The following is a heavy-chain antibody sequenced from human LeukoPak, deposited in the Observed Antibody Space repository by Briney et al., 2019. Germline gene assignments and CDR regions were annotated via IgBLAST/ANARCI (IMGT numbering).Heavy chain of an antibody. CDR1: GGSISSSSYY. J-gene: IGHJ4*02. V-gene: IGHV4-39*07. Sequence: PSETLSLTCTVSGGSISSSSYYWGWIRQPPGKGLEWIGEINHSGSTNYNPSLKSRVTISVDTSKNQFSLKLSSVTAADTAVYYCARGRCSGGSCYAVDFDYWGQGTLVTVSS. D-gene: IGHD2-15*01. CDR2: INHSGST. CDR3: ARGRCSGGSCYAVDFDY.